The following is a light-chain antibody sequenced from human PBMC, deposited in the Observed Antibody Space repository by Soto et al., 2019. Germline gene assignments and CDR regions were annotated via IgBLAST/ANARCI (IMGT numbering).Light chain of an antibody. V-gene: IGKV3D-15*01. CDR2: GAY. CDR1: HFFSSN. Sequence: IVMTQSPVTLSVSPGERATLSWRASHFFSSNLAWYQKQTGQATRLLIYGAYTRANGIPARFSGSGSGTEFTLTISNMQSEDFAVYFCQQYHNWPPITCGQGTRLEIK. CDR3: QQYHNWPPIT. J-gene: IGKJ5*01.